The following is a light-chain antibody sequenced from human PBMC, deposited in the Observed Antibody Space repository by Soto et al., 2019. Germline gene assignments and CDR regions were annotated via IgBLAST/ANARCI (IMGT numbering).Light chain of an antibody. V-gene: IGLV1-44*01. CDR2: STN. CDR1: SSNIGIKT. Sequence: QSALTQPPSASGTPGQRVTISCSGSSSNIGIKTVNWYQQLPGTAPKLLIYSTNQRPSGVPDRFSGSKSGTSASLAISGLQSEDEADYYCASWDDSLNGWVFGGGTKLTVL. CDR3: ASWDDSLNGWV. J-gene: IGLJ3*02.